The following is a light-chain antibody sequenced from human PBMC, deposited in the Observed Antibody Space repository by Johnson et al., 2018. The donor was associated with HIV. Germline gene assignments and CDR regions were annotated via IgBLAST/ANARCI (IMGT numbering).Light chain of an antibody. CDR3: GTWDSSLSAHV. Sequence: QSVLTQPPSVSAAPGQKVTISCSGSSSNIGNNYVSWYQQLPGTAPKLLIYYNNKRPSGIPDRFSGSKSGTSATLGITGLQTGDEADYYCGTWDSSLSAHVFGTGTKVTFL. V-gene: IGLV1-51*01. CDR2: YNN. J-gene: IGLJ1*01. CDR1: SSNIGNNY.